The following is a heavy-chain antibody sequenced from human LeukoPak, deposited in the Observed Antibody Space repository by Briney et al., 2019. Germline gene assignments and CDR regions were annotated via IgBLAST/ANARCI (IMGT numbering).Heavy chain of an antibody. CDR3: ARDHSMVRGVSRNWFDP. CDR2: IIPIFGTA. V-gene: IGHV1-69*06. J-gene: IGHJ5*02. D-gene: IGHD3-10*01. CDR1: GGTFSSYA. Sequence: SVKVSCKASGGTFSSYAISWVRQAPGQGLEWMGGIIPIFGTANYAQKFQGRVTTTADKSTSTAYMGLSSLRSEETAVYYCARDHSMVRGVSRNWFDPWGQGTLVTVSS.